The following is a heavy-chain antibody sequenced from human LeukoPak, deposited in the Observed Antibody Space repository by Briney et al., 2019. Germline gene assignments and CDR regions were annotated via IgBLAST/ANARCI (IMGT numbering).Heavy chain of an antibody. J-gene: IGHJ4*02. D-gene: IGHD3-22*01. Sequence: GGSLRLSCAASGFTVSSNYMSWVRQAPGKGLEWVSVIYSGGTTYYADSVKGRFTISRDISKNTLYLQMDSLRVEDMAVYYCARMLISSGYYVDSWGQGTLVTVSS. CDR2: IYSGGTT. CDR3: ARMLISSGYYVDS. V-gene: IGHV3-53*01. CDR1: GFTVSSNY.